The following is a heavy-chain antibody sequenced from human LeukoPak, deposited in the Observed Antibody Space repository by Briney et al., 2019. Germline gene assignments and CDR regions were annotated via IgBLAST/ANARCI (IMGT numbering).Heavy chain of an antibody. CDR1: GGSISSSSYY. D-gene: IGHD1-26*01. CDR3: ARHRVEWESPRFDY. Sequence: PSETLSLTCTVSGGSISSSSYYWGWIRQPPGKGLEWIGSIYYSGSTYYNPSLKSRVTISVDTSKNQFSLKLSSVTAADTAVYYCARHRVEWESPRFDYWGQGTLVTVSS. V-gene: IGHV4-39*01. J-gene: IGHJ4*02. CDR2: IYYSGST.